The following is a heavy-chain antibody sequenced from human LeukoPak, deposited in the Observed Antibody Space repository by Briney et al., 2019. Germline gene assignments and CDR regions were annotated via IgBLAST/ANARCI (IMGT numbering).Heavy chain of an antibody. V-gene: IGHV2-5*02. J-gene: IGHJ4*02. Sequence: SGPTLVKPPQTLTLTCTFSGFSLSTSGVGVGWIRQPPGKALEWLALIYWDDDKRYSPSLKSRLTITKDTSKNQVVLTMTNMDPVDTATYYCARLAELSSESALPWFGESLPPSTFDYWGQGTLVTVSS. CDR3: ARLAELSSESALPWFGESLPPSTFDY. CDR2: IYWDDDK. CDR1: GFSLSTSGVG. D-gene: IGHD3-10*01.